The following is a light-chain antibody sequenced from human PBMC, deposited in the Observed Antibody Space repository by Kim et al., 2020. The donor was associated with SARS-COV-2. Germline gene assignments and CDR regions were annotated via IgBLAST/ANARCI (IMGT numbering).Light chain of an antibody. CDR1: DIGGKS. CDR3: QVWDTRSDHYV. Sequence: YELTQPPSVSVAPGQTATITCGGDDIGGKSVHWNQQRPGQAPVVVIYYGSDRPSGIPERFSGSNSGNTATLTISRVEAGDEADYYCQVWDTRSDHYVFG. J-gene: IGLJ1*01. V-gene: IGLV3-21*04. CDR2: YGS.